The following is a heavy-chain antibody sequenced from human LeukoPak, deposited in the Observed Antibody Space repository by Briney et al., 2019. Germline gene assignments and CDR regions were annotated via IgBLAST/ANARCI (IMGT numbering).Heavy chain of an antibody. CDR2: ISGSSTDL. CDR1: GFTFSNYA. CDR3: ARGRDGYNLVDAFDI. J-gene: IGHJ3*02. D-gene: IGHD5-24*01. Sequence: PGGSLRLSCAASGFTFSNYAMNWVRQAPGKGLEWVSSISGSSTDLYYADSVKGRFTISRDNAKNSLYLQMNSLRAEDTAVYYCARGRDGYNLVDAFDIWGQGIMVTVSS. V-gene: IGHV3-21*01.